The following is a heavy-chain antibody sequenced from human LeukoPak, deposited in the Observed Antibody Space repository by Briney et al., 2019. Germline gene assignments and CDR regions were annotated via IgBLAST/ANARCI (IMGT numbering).Heavy chain of an antibody. D-gene: IGHD6-13*01. CDR1: GFTFTSSA. CDR3: AAGTAMSSSWYYYYYMDV. V-gene: IGHV1-58*01. J-gene: IGHJ6*03. Sequence: ASVKVSCKASGFTFTSSAVQWVRQARGQRLEWIGWIVVGSGNTNYAQKFQERVTITRDMSTSTAYMELSSLRSEDTAVYYCAAGTAMSSSWYYYYYMDVWGKGTTVTVSS. CDR2: IVVGSGNT.